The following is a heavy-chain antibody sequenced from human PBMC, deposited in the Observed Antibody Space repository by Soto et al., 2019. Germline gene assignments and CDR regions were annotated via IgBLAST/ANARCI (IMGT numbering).Heavy chain of an antibody. D-gene: IGHD3-10*01. CDR2: ISWNSGSI. Sequence: SLRLSCAASGFTFDDYAMHWVRQAPGKGLEWVSGISWNSGSIGYADSVKGRFTISRDNAKNSLYLQMNSLRAEDTALYYCAKALLWFGELSPMDVWGKGTTVTVSS. CDR3: AKALLWFGELSPMDV. V-gene: IGHV3-9*01. CDR1: GFTFDDYA. J-gene: IGHJ6*03.